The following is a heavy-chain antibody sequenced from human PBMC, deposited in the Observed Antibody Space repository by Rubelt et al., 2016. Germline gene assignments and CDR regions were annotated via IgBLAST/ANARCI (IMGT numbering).Heavy chain of an antibody. J-gene: IGHJ4*02. CDR3: ARERDDYGDY. CDR1: GYTFTSYG. V-gene: IGHV1-18*01. Sequence: QVQLVQSGAEVKKPGASVKVSCKASGYTFTSYGISWVRQAPGQGLEGMVWFSAYNGNTNYAQQLQGRVTMTTDTATSTAYMELRSLRSDDTAVYYWARERDDYGDYWGQGTLVTVSS. CDR2: FSAYNGNT. D-gene: IGHD5-24*01.